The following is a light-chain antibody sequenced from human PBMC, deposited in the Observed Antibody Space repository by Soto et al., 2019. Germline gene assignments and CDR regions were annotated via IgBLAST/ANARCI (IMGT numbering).Light chain of an antibody. J-gene: IGLJ2*01. CDR2: KDT. Sequence: SYELTQPPSVSVSPGQTASINCSGDALPKKYAYWYQQKPGQAPVLVMYKDTVRSSGIPERFSAYSSGTTVTLTISGVQAEDEADYYCQSSDNSNSYVVFGGGTKLTVL. CDR1: ALPKKY. CDR3: QSSDNSNSYVV. V-gene: IGLV3-25*03.